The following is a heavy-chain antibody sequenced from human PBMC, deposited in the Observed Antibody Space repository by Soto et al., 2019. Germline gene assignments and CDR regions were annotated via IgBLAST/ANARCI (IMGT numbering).Heavy chain of an antibody. V-gene: IGHV3-33*01. Sequence: QVQLVESGGGVVQPGRSLRLSCAASGFTFSSYGMHWVRQAPGKGLEWVAVIWYDGSNKYYADSVKGRFTISRDNSKNTLYLKMNSLRAEDTAVYYWARGGYRYGPDAFDIWGQGTMVTVSS. D-gene: IGHD5-18*01. CDR2: IWYDGSNK. CDR1: GFTFSSYG. J-gene: IGHJ3*02. CDR3: ARGGYRYGPDAFDI.